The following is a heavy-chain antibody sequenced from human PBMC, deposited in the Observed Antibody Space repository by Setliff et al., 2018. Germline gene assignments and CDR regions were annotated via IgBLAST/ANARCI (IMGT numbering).Heavy chain of an antibody. CDR2: ISPYSGKT. D-gene: IGHD6-13*01. CDR1: GYTFSDYG. J-gene: IGHJ4*02. Sequence: AASVQVSCKASGYTFSDYGVNWVRQAPGQGLEWVGWISPYSGKTYTAPKFEGRVFLTTDTSTATAYLDLRSLQSDDTAVYFCSRLVRFCTRTVCQRLSGDDFWGQGTLVTVS. V-gene: IGHV1-18*01. CDR3: SRLVRFCTRTVCQRLSGDDF.